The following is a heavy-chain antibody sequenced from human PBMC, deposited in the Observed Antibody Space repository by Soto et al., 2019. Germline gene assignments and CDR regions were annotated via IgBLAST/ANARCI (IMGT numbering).Heavy chain of an antibody. J-gene: IGHJ6*02. CDR1: GFTFSDYY. D-gene: IGHD7-27*01. CDR2: ISSSGSTI. CDR3: ARENWGPNYCYCGMDV. V-gene: IGHV3-11*01. Sequence: RRLYCAASGFTFSDYYMSWIRQAPRKGLEWVSYISSSGSTIYYADSVKGRFTISRDNAKNSLYLQMNSLRAEDTAVYYCARENWGPNYCYCGMDVWGQGTPVTV.